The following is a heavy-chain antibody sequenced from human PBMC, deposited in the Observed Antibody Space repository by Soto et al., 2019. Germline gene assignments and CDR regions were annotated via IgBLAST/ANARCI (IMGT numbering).Heavy chain of an antibody. J-gene: IGHJ6*02. CDR2: IDTSGNT. D-gene: IGHD6-13*01. CDR3: ARYSNNWFQTEGMDV. CDR1: DLASTTYY. V-gene: IGHV4-4*07. Sequence: AESLSLTFAVSDLASTTYYWSWIGQPAGKGLEWIGRIDTSGNTNYNPSLKSRVTMSVDTSKKQFSLKLTSVTAADTAVYYCARYSNNWFQTEGMDVWGQGTTVT.